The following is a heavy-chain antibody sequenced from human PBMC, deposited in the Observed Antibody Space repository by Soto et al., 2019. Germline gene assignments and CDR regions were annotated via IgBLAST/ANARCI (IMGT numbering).Heavy chain of an antibody. J-gene: IGHJ4*02. D-gene: IGHD4-17*01. Sequence: SSETLSLTCAVSGGSISSTNWWSWVRQPPGKGLEWVGEIYHSGSTNYNPSLKSRVAISVDTSKNKFSLKLTSVTAADTAVYYCATSALYFYGGIDYWGPGTLVTVSS. CDR3: ATSALYFYGGIDY. CDR2: IYHSGST. V-gene: IGHV4-4*02. CDR1: GGSISSTNW.